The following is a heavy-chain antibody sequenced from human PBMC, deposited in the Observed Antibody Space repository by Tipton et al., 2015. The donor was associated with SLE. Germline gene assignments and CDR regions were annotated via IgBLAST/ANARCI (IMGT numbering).Heavy chain of an antibody. Sequence: WSWIRQPPGKGLEWIGEINHGGSTNYNPSLKSRVAISLDTPKNQFSLRLTSVTAADTAVYYCARGVSGYFHYCYMDVWGRGTTVTISS. CDR3: ARGVSGYFHYCYMDV. CDR2: INHGGST. D-gene: IGHD3-16*01. V-gene: IGHV4-34*01. J-gene: IGHJ6*03.